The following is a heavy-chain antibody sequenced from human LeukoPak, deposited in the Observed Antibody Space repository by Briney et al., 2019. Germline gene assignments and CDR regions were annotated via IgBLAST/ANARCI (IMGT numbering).Heavy chain of an antibody. V-gene: IGHV3-64*01. CDR2: ISSNGGST. CDR3: ARELDDVFDI. Sequence: PGGSLRLSCAASGFTFSSYAMHWVRQAPGKGLEYVSAISSNGGSTYYANSVKGRFTISRDNSKNTLYLQMGSLRAEDMAVYYCARELDDVFDIWGQGTMVTVSS. CDR1: GFTFSSYA. J-gene: IGHJ3*02.